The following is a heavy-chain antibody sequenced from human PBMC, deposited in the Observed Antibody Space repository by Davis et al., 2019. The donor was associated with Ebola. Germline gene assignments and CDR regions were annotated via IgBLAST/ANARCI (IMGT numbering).Heavy chain of an antibody. V-gene: IGHV3-21*01. CDR2: ISSSSSYI. CDR3: ARDEAAADYYYYGMDV. J-gene: IGHJ6*02. Sequence: GESLKISCAASGFTFSSYGMHWVRQAPGKGLEWVSSISSSSSYIYYADSVKGRFTISRDNAKNSLYLQMNSLRAEDTAVYYCARDEAAADYYYYGMDVWGQGTTVTVSS. D-gene: IGHD6-13*01. CDR1: GFTFSSYG.